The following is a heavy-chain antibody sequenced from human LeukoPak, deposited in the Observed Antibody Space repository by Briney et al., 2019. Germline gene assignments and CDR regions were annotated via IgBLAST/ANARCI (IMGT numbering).Heavy chain of an antibody. D-gene: IGHD2-21*02. CDR3: ASLGDYDNYYGMDV. J-gene: IGHJ6*02. CDR1: GYTFTSYD. CDR2: MNPNSGNT. Sequence: ASVKVSCKASGYTFTSYDINWVRQATGQGLEWMGWMNPNSGNTGYAQKFQGRVTMIRNTSISTAYMELSSLRSEDTAVYYCASLGDYDNYYGMDVWGQGTTVTVSS. V-gene: IGHV1-8*01.